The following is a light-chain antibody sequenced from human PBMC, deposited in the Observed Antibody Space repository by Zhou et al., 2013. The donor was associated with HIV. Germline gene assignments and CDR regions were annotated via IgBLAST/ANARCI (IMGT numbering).Light chain of an antibody. J-gene: IGKJ3*01. CDR2: GAS. Sequence: EIVLTQSPGTLSLSQGESTLSCRASQSVSSNYLAWYQQKPGQAPTLLIYGASSRATGIPARFSGSGSGTEFTLTISSLQSEDFAVYYCQQRSNWPITFGPGTKVDIK. CDR1: QSVSSNY. V-gene: IGKV3D-20*02. CDR3: QQRSNWPIT.